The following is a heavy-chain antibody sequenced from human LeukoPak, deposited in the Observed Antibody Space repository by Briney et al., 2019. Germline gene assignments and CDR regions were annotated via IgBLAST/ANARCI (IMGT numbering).Heavy chain of an antibody. Sequence: SVKVSCKASGGTFSSYAISWVRQAPGQGREWMGGIIPIFGTANYAQKFQGRVTITADKSTSTAYMELSSLRSEDTAVYYCARVTGGRYCSTTSCYMRGWFDPWGQGTLVTVSS. CDR2: IIPIFGTA. CDR3: ARVTGGRYCSTTSCYMRGWFDP. J-gene: IGHJ5*02. V-gene: IGHV1-69*06. D-gene: IGHD2-2*02. CDR1: GGTFSSYA.